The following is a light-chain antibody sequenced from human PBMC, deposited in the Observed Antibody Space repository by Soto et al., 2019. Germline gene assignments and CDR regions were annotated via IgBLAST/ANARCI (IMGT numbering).Light chain of an antibody. Sequence: DIQMTHSPSTLSAAVGCRVTITCRASQSISSWLAWYQQKPGKAPKLLIYKASSLESGVPSRFSGSGSGTDFTLTISRLEPEDFAVYYCQQYGSSGTFGQGTKVDIK. CDR2: KAS. CDR1: QSISSW. CDR3: QQYGSSGT. V-gene: IGKV1-5*03. J-gene: IGKJ1*01.